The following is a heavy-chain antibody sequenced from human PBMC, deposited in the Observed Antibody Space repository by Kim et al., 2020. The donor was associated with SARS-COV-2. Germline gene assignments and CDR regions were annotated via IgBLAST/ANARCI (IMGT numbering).Heavy chain of an antibody. J-gene: IGHJ4*02. Sequence: ASVKVSCKASGYTFTSYYMHWVRQAPGQGLEWMGIINPSGGSTSYAQKFQGRVTMTRDTSTSTVYMELSSLRSEDTAVYYCAREYGRIVVVPAATQPNFDYWGQGTLRTVSS. CDR3: AREYGRIVVVPAATQPNFDY. CDR1: GYTFTSYY. V-gene: IGHV1-46*01. D-gene: IGHD2-2*01. CDR2: INPSGGST.